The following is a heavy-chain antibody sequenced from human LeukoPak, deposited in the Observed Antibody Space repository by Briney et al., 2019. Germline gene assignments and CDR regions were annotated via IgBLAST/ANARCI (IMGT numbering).Heavy chain of an antibody. CDR2: INHSGST. J-gene: IGHJ4*02. D-gene: IGHD4-17*01. CDR1: GFTFSGYY. V-gene: IGHV4-34*01. Sequence: PGGSLRLSCAASGFTFSGYYWSWIRQPPGKGLEWIGEINHSGSTNYNPSLKSRVTISVDTSKNQFSLTMSSVTAADTAVYYCARGGGYDYGDLRDYWGQGTLVTVSS. CDR3: ARGGGYDYGDLRDY.